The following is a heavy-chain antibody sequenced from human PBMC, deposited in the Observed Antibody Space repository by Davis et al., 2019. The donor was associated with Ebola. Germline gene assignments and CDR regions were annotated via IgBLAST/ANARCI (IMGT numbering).Heavy chain of an antibody. D-gene: IGHD3-3*01. V-gene: IGHV4-30-2*06. CDR2: TYSSGSA. CDR1: GGPIGTGGKS. Sequence: MPSETLSLTCVVSGGPIGTGGKSWTWIRQSPGKSLEWIGYTYSSGSAFYNPSLRSRVAISIDKSKNQFSLNLDSVTAADTAVYYCARGDDGDAFDVWGRGTLVTVSS. J-gene: IGHJ3*01. CDR3: ARGDDGDAFDV.